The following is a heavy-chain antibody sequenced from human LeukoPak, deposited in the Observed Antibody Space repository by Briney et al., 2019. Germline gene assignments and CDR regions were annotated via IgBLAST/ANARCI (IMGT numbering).Heavy chain of an antibody. CDR2: IYYSGST. CDR3: ARLRFTDYYYYGMDV. Sequence: SETLSLTCTVSGGPISSYYWTWIRKPPGKGLEGIGYIYYSGSTNYNPSLKSRVTISVDTSKNQFSLKLSSVTAADTAVYYCARLRFTDYYYYGMDVWGQGTTVTVSS. D-gene: IGHD3-10*01. V-gene: IGHV4-59*08. CDR1: GGPISSYY. J-gene: IGHJ6*02.